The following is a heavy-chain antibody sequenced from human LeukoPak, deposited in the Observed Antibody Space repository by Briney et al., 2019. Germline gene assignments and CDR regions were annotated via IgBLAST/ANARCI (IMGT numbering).Heavy chain of an antibody. D-gene: IGHD2-2*01. CDR3: ARVQLPLPLGYFDY. V-gene: IGHV1-18*01. J-gene: IGHJ4*02. Sequence: GASVKVSCKASGYTFTSYGISWVRQAPGQGLEWTGWISAYNGNTNYAQKLQGRVTMTTDTSTSTAYMELRSLRSDDTAVYYCARVQLPLPLGYFDYWGQGTLVTVSS. CDR2: ISAYNGNT. CDR1: GYTFTSYG.